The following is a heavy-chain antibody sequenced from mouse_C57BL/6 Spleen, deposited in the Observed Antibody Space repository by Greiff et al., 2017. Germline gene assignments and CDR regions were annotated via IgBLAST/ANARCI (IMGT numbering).Heavy chain of an antibody. J-gene: IGHJ1*03. D-gene: IGHD1-1*01. CDR3: GRGGGVIIAAGWYFDV. CDR2: SSDGGSYT. CDR1: GFTFSSYA. V-gene: IGHV5-4*03. Sequence: EVKLVESGGGLVKPGGSLKLSCAVSGFTFSSYAMSWGRQTPEKRLGWVATSSDGGSYTYYPDNVKGRFTISRNNAKNNLYLQMSHLKSEDTAMYSRGRGGGVIIAAGWYFDVWGTGTTVTVSS.